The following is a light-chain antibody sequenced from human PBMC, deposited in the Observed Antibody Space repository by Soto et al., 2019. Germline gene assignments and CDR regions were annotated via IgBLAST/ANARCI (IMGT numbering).Light chain of an antibody. V-gene: IGKV3-11*01. CDR3: HQRSNWPLT. J-gene: IGKJ4*01. CDR2: DAS. CDR1: QSVNNY. Sequence: EIVLTQSPATLSLSPGERATLSCRASQSVNNYLAWYQQKPGQAPRLLIYDASNRATDIPARFSGSGSGTEFTLTISSLEPEDFATYYCHQRSNWPLTFGGGTKVEIK.